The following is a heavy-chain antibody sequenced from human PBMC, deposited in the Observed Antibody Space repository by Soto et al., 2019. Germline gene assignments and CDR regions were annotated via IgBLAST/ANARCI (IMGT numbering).Heavy chain of an antibody. J-gene: IGHJ5*02. CDR3: ARETYGDYVGYFDP. Sequence: SETLSLTCTVSGGSISSLYWSWIRQPPGKGLEWIGYIYHTGSTNYNPSLKSRVTISVDRSKNQFSLKVSSVTAADTAVCYCARETYGDYVGYFDPWGQGIQVTVSS. CDR1: GGSISSLY. V-gene: IGHV4-59*11. CDR2: IYHTGST. D-gene: IGHD4-17*01.